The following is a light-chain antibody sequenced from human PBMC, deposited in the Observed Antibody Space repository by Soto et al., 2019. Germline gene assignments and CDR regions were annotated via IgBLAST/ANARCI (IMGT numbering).Light chain of an antibody. CDR2: DAS. CDR3: QQYGDSPQT. V-gene: IGKV3-11*01. J-gene: IGKJ1*01. Sequence: EIVMTQSPATLSVSPGERATLSCRASQSVSSYLAWYQQKPGQAPKLLIYDASNRATGIPARFSGSGSGTDFTLTISSLEPEDFAVYYCQQYGDSPQTFGPGTKVDIK. CDR1: QSVSSY.